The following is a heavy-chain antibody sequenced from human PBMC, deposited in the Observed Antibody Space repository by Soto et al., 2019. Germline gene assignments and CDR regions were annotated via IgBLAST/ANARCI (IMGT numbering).Heavy chain of an antibody. V-gene: IGHV4-59*01. CDR2: IYYSGST. CDR1: GGSISSDY. Sequence: SETLSLPVTVSGGSISSDYWSWIRQPPGKGLEWIGYIYYSGSTNYNPSLKSRVTISVDTSKNQFSLKLSSVTAADTAVYYCARGGDGYNYRYFDYWGQGTLVTVSS. J-gene: IGHJ4*02. D-gene: IGHD5-12*01. CDR3: ARGGDGYNYRYFDY.